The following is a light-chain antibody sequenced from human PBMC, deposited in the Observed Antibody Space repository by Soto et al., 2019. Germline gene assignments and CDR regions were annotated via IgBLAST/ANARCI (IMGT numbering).Light chain of an antibody. CDR3: QQYNDWPPIT. CDR2: DAS. J-gene: IGKJ5*01. CDR1: QSVSTRC. V-gene: IGKV3D-20*01. Sequence: PGERATLSCGASQSVSTRCSVCEQEKPGLAPRLLIFDASSRATGIPDSFSGSGSGTDFSLTISRLEPEDFAVYYCQQYNDWPPITFGQGTRLEIK.